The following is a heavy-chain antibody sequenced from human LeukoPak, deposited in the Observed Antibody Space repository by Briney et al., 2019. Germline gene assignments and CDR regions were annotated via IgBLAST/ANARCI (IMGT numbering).Heavy chain of an antibody. Sequence: SETLSLTCTVYGGSVSSASYYWSWIRQPPGKGPEWIGYTCYSGSTNYNPSLKRRVTLSVDTSKNQYSQKLSSVTAADTAVYYCARWMTTAFYFDYWGQGTLVTVSS. J-gene: IGHJ4*02. D-gene: IGHD4-11*01. CDR3: ARWMTTAFYFDY. CDR1: GGSVSSASYY. CDR2: TCYSGST. V-gene: IGHV4-61*01.